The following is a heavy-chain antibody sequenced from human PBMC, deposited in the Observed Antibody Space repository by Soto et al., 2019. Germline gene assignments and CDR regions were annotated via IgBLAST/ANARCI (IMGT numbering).Heavy chain of an antibody. CDR1: GYSFTSYW. Sequence: PGESLKISCNGSGYSFTSYWIGWVRQMPGKGLEWMGIIYPGDSDTRYSPSFQGQVTISADKSISTAYLQWSSLKASDTAMYYCARQGYSYGEGIDYWGQGTLVTVSS. J-gene: IGHJ4*02. CDR3: ARQGYSYGEGIDY. D-gene: IGHD5-18*01. V-gene: IGHV5-51*01. CDR2: IYPGDSDT.